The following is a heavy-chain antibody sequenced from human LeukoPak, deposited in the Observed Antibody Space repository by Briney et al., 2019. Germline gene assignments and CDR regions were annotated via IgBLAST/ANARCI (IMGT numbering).Heavy chain of an antibody. V-gene: IGHV4-59*01. J-gene: IGHJ6*02. D-gene: IGHD3-22*01. Sequence: SETLSLTCTVSGGSISSYYWSWIRQPPGKGLEWIGYIYYSGSTNYNPSLKSRVTISVDTSKNQFSLELSSVTAADTAVYYCASSRYYYDSSGYYRVYYYYGMDVWGQGTTVTVSS. CDR3: ASSRYYYDSSGYYRVYYYYGMDV. CDR2: IYYSGST. CDR1: GGSISSYY.